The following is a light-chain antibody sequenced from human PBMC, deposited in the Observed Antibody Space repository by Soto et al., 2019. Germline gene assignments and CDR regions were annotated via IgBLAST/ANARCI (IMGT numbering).Light chain of an antibody. J-gene: IGLJ7*01. CDR3: ATWDDSLHGVV. CDR2: STY. Sequence: QSVLTQPPSASGTPGQRVSISCSGSSSNIGSKTVNWFQQLPGTAPKLLIYSTYQRPSGVPDRFSGSKSGTSASLAISGLQSEDEADYYCATWDDSLHGVVFGGGTQLTVL. V-gene: IGLV1-44*01. CDR1: SSNIGSKT.